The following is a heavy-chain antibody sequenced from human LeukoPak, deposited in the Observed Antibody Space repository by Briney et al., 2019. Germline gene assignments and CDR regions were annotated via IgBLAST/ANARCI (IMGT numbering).Heavy chain of an antibody. CDR2: IYPGDSDT. V-gene: IGHV5-51*01. CDR3: ARHRYGGNSDAFDI. Sequence: GASPQISCKGSGSLFTTYLIGRVRQLPGKGLEGMGIIYPGDSDTRYSPSFQGQVTISADKSISTAYLQWSSLKASDTAMYYCARHRYGGNSDAFDIWGQGTMVTVSS. J-gene: IGHJ3*02. CDR1: GSLFTTYL. D-gene: IGHD4-23*01.